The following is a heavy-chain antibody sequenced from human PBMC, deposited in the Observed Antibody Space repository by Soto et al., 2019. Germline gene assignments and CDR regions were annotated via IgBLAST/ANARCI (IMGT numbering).Heavy chain of an antibody. CDR2: VDSGSGDT. CDR3: ARVPRLRQYQYDFFDY. V-gene: IGHV1-3*01. CDR1: GYTFTNCA. D-gene: IGHD3-3*01. Sequence: GASVKVSCKASGYTFTNCAIHWVRQAPGQRLEWMGWVDSGSGDTKYSQNFQGRVTITRDTSATTAYMELSSLRFEDTAVYFCARVPRLRQYQYDFFDYWGQGTPVTVSS. J-gene: IGHJ4*02.